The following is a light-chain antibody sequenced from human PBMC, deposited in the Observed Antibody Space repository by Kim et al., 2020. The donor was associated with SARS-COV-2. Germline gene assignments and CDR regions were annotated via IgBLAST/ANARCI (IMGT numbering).Light chain of an antibody. CDR3: QQYGASPRT. CDR2: HAS. J-gene: IGKJ1*01. V-gene: IGKV3D-20*01. Sequence: APGLRAPLSCGASQRVPANSLAWYQQTPGLAPRLLIYHASIRATGIPARFSGSGSGTDFTLTISSLEPEDFALYYCQQYGASPRTFGQGTKVDIK. CDR1: QRVPANS.